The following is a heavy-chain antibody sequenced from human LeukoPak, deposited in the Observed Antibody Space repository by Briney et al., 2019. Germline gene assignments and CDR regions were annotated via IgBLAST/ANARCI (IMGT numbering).Heavy chain of an antibody. CDR1: GGSISTYY. CDR3: ARGGNYQLRFDP. D-gene: IGHD4-23*01. Sequence: PSETLSLTCTVSGGSISTYYWTWIRQPPGKGLEWIGYIYYGGSTNYNPSLKSRVTISADTSKNHFSLKVSAVTAADTAVYYCARGGNYQLRFDPWGQGTLVTVSS. V-gene: IGHV4-59*12. J-gene: IGHJ5*02. CDR2: IYYGGST.